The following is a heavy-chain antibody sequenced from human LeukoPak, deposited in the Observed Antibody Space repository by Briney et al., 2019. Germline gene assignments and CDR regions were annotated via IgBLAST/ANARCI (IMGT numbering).Heavy chain of an antibody. J-gene: IGHJ4*02. Sequence: PSETLSLTCTVSGGSISDYYWTWIRQPPGMGLEWIGYINYSGSTNYNPSLKSRVTISADTSKNHFFLRLTSVTAADTAVYYCARQTGSGLFILPGGQGTLVTVSS. D-gene: IGHD3/OR15-3a*01. CDR3: ARQTGSGLFILP. CDR2: INYSGST. CDR1: GGSISDYY. V-gene: IGHV4-59*08.